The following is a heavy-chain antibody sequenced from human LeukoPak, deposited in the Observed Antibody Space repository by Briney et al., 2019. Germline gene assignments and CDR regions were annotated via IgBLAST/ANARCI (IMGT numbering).Heavy chain of an antibody. V-gene: IGHV1-2*02. Sequence: ASVKVSCKASGCTFTGYYMHWVRQAPGQGLEWMGWINPNSGGTNYAQKFQGRVTMTRDTSISTAYMELSRLRSDDTAVYYCARVDGYSGYDLFDYWGQGTLVTVSS. CDR2: INPNSGGT. D-gene: IGHD5-12*01. J-gene: IGHJ4*02. CDR1: GCTFTGYY. CDR3: ARVDGYSGYDLFDY.